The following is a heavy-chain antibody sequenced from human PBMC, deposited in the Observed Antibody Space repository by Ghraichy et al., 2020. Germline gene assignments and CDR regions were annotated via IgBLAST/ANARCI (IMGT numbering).Heavy chain of an antibody. V-gene: IGHV4-39*01. CDR1: GGSISTTNYF. CDR2: IYYSGSA. CDR3: GRRDSGSPGIDY. Sequence: SETLSLTCTVSGGSISTTNYFWGWIRQPPGKGLEWIGNIYYSGSAYYSPSLKSRVTISIDTSKNQFSLKLASVTAADTAVYYCGRRDSGSPGIDYWGQGTLVAVSP. D-gene: IGHD6-19*01. J-gene: IGHJ4*02.